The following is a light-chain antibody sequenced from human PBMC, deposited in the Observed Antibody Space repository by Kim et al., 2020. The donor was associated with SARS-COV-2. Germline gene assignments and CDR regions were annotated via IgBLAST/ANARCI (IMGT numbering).Light chain of an antibody. CDR2: LGS. V-gene: IGKV2-28*01. J-gene: IGKJ5*01. CDR3: MQALQTRAT. CDR1: QSLLHSNGYNY. Sequence: PASVSCRSSQSLLHSNGYNYLDCYLQKPGQSPQLLIYLGSNRASGVPDRFSGSGSGTDFTLKISRVEAEDVGVYYCMQALQTRATFGQGTRLEIK.